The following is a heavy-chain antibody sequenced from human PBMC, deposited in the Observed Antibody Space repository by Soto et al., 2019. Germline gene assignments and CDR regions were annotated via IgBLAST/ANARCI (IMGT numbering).Heavy chain of an antibody. CDR2: IIPIFGTA. D-gene: IGHD3-22*01. CDR1: GGTFSSYA. CDR3: ARSHYYDSSGYYHFDY. V-gene: IGHV1-69*06. Sequence: SVKVSCKASGGTFSSYAISWVRQAPGQGLEWMGGIIPIFGTANYAQKFQGRVTITADKSTSTAYMELSSLRSEDTAVYYCARSHYYDSSGYYHFDYWGQGTMVTVSS. J-gene: IGHJ4*02.